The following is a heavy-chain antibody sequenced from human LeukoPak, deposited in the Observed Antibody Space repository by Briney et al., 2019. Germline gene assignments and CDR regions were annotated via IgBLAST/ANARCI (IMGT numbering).Heavy chain of an antibody. Sequence: PGGSLRLSCAASGFTFNNDPMNRVRQAPGKGLEWVAHIRSDTKTIVYADSVKGRFIISRDNAKNSLSLQMNSLRVEDTAVYYCARDQNWVFDYWGQGTLVTVSS. CDR1: GFTFNNDP. V-gene: IGHV3-48*01. CDR2: IRSDTKTI. J-gene: IGHJ4*02. D-gene: IGHD7-27*01. CDR3: ARDQNWVFDY.